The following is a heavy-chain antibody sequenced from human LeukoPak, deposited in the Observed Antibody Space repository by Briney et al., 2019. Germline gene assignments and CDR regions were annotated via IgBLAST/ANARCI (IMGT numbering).Heavy chain of an antibody. D-gene: IGHD2-2*02. V-gene: IGHV3-15*01. CDR3: ATDVPTAIPQIDY. J-gene: IGHJ4*02. CDR1: GGSFSGYY. CDR2: IKSKRDGGAT. Sequence: ETLSLTCAVYGGSFSGYYWSWIRQPPGKGLEWIARIKSKRDGGATEHAASVRGRFIISRDDSKNMMFLQMDSLRNEDTAMYYCATDVPTAIPQIDYWGQGTLVTVSS.